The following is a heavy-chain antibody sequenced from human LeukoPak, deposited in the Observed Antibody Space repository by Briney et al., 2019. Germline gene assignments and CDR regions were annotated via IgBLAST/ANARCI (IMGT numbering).Heavy chain of an antibody. CDR2: IYYSGCT. Sequence: SETLSLTCTVSGGSISSGDYYWSWIRQPPGKGLEWIGYIYYSGCTYYNPSLKSRVTISVDTSKNQFSLKLSSVTAADTAVYYCARDTVGKIAAAGTGRFDYWGQGTLVTVSS. J-gene: IGHJ4*02. D-gene: IGHD6-13*01. CDR3: ARDTVGKIAAAGTGRFDY. CDR1: GGSISSGDYY. V-gene: IGHV4-30-4*08.